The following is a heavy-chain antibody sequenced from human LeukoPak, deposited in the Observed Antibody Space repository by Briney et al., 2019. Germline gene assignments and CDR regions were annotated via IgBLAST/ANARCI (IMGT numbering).Heavy chain of an antibody. V-gene: IGHV4-59*01. Sequence: TSETLSLTCAVYGGSFSGYYWSWIRQPPGKGLEWIGYIYYSGSTNYNPSLKSRVTISVDTSKNQFSLKLSSVTAADTAVYYCAGWAAGFDPWGQGTLVTVSS. CDR1: GGSFSGYY. CDR3: AGWAAGFDP. J-gene: IGHJ5*02. D-gene: IGHD6-13*01. CDR2: IYYSGST.